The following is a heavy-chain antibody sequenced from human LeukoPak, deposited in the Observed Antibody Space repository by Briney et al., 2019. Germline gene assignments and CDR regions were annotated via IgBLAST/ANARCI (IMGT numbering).Heavy chain of an antibody. V-gene: IGHV1-8*02. J-gene: IGHJ4*02. CDR1: GGTFSSYA. CDR3: ARGGYSSSFRWGY. CDR2: MNPNSGNT. D-gene: IGHD6-6*01. Sequence: ASVKVSCKASGGTFSSYAINWVRQATGQGLEWMGWMNPNSGNTGYAQKFQGRVTMTRNTSISTAYMELSSLRSEDTAVYYCARGGYSSSFRWGYWGQGTLVTVSS.